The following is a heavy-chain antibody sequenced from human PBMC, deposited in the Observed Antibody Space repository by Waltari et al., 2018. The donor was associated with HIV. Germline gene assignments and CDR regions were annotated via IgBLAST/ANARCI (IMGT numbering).Heavy chain of an antibody. CDR2: IRSDGSHK. CDR1: GFPFRSYG. CDR3: AKDGGYYYGSEY. V-gene: IGHV3-30*02. J-gene: IGHJ4*02. Sequence: QVQVVESGGGEVQLGGSLRPSCAGSGFPFRSYGMPWVRQAPGKGLEWVAFIRSDGSHKYYADSVKGRFTISRDNSKNTLYLQMNSLRAEDTAVYYCAKDGGYYYGSEYWGQGTLVTVSS. D-gene: IGHD3-10*01.